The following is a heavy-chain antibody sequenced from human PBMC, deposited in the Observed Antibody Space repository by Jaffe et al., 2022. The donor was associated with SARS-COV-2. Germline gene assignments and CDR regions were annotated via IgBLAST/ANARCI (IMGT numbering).Heavy chain of an antibody. Sequence: QVQLVQSGSELKKPGASVKISCKASGYTLTTYTMNWVRQAPGQGLEWMGWIYPDTGNPTYAQGFTGRFLFSLDTSVNAAYLQITSLEAEDTAVYYCARGTAFQHWGQGTLVTVSS. D-gene: IGHD2-21*02. V-gene: IGHV7-4-1*02. J-gene: IGHJ1*01. CDR3: ARGTAFQH. CDR1: GYTLTTYT. CDR2: IYPDTGNP.